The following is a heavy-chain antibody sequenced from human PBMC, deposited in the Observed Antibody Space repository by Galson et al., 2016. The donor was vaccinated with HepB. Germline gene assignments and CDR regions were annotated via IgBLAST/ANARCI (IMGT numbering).Heavy chain of an antibody. D-gene: IGHD3-22*01. CDR1: GGSISSGY. CDR3: ARASSYYDSSGYYYWFDP. J-gene: IGHJ5*02. Sequence: TLSLTCTVSGGSISSGYWTWIRQHPGKGLEWLGYIHYSGTNYYNPSRKSRVTISVHTSKNQFSLQLSSVTAADTAVYYCARASSYYDSSGYYYWFDPWGQGTLVTVSS. CDR2: IHYSGTN. V-gene: IGHV4-31*03.